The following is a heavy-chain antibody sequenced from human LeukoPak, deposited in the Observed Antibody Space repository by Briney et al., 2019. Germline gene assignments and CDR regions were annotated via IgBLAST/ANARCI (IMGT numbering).Heavy chain of an antibody. CDR2: IYYSGST. J-gene: IGHJ4*02. CDR1: GGSISSYY. CDR3: ARDYYDSSGYPGFDY. Sequence: SETLSLTCTVSGGSISSYYWSWIRQPPGKGLEWIGYIYYSGSTNYNPSLKSRVTISVDTSKNQFSLKLSSVTAADTAVYFCARDYYDSSGYPGFDYWGQGTLVTVSS. D-gene: IGHD3-22*01. V-gene: IGHV4-59*01.